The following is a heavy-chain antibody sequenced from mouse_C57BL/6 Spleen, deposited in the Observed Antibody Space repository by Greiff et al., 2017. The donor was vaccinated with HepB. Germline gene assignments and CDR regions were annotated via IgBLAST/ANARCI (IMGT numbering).Heavy chain of an antibody. CDR2: IYPGSGST. Sequence: QVQLQQPGAELVKPGASVKMSCKASGYTFTSYWITWVKQRPGQGLEWIGDIYPGSGSTNYNEKFKSKATLTVDTSSSPAYMQLSSLTSEDSAVYYCAIRDNEYGRYAMDYWGQGTSVTVSS. D-gene: IGHD3-3*01. CDR3: AIRDNEYGRYAMDY. CDR1: GYTFTSYW. J-gene: IGHJ4*01. V-gene: IGHV1-55*01.